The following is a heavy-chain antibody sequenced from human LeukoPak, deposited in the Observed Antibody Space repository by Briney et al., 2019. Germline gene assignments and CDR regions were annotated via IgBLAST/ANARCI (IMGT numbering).Heavy chain of an antibody. CDR2: ISGNGGST. J-gene: IGHJ4*02. V-gene: IGHV3-64D*09. CDR3: VKAQYDFWSGLDY. CDR1: GFTFSRHP. Sequence: GGSLRLSCSASGFTFSRHPMHWVRQAPGKGLEDVSAISGNGGSTYYADSVKGRFTISRDNSKNTLYLQMSSLRTEDTAIYYCVKAQYDFWSGLDYWGQGTLVTVSS. D-gene: IGHD3-3*01.